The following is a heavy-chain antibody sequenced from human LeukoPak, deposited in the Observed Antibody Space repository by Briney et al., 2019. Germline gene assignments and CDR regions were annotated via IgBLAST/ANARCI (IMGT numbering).Heavy chain of an antibody. CDR2: IYYSGST. D-gene: IGHD3-10*01. J-gene: IGHJ4*02. Sequence: SETLSLTCTVSGVSVSVRDYYWSWIRQPPGKGLEWIGHIYYSGSTYYNPSLKSRVTISVDTSKNQFSLKLCSVTAADTAVYYCARQYFYGSGSYYPVGYWGQGTLVTVSS. CDR1: GVSVSVRDYY. V-gene: IGHV4-31*03. CDR3: ARQYFYGSGSYYPVGY.